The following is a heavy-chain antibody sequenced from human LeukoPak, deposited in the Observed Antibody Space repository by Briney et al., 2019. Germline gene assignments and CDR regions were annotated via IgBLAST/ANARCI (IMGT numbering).Heavy chain of an antibody. J-gene: IGHJ4*02. Sequence: GASVKISCKASGYTFTDYYMYWVRQAPGQGPECMGVIHPCGGSTTYAQKFQGRVTLTKDTATSTVYIELSSLRSDDTAVYYCARMAMDPAMVTNFFDLWGQGTLLTVSA. CDR3: ARMAMDPAMVTNFFDL. D-gene: IGHD5-18*01. CDR1: GYTFTDYY. CDR2: IHPCGGST. V-gene: IGHV1-46*01.